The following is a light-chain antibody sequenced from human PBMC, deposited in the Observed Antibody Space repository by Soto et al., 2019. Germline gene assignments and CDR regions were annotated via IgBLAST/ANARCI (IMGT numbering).Light chain of an antibody. CDR3: QQTDSTPQT. CDR2: AAS. CDR1: QSIRNY. Sequence: DIQTTQSPSSLSASVGDRVTISCRASQSIRNYVSWYQQKPGTAPKLLIRAASTLQSGVPSRFRGSGSGTDFTLTISSLQIEDFATYFCQQTDSTPQTFGQGTNVEI. V-gene: IGKV1-39*01. J-gene: IGKJ1*01.